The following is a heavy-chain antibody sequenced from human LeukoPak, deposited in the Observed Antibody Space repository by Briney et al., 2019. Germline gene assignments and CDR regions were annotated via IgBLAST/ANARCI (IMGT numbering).Heavy chain of an antibody. V-gene: IGHV1-69*05. D-gene: IGHD3-3*01. CDR1: GGTFSSYA. CDR3: ARDHRFAAWETLPVWFDP. Sequence: ASVKVSCKASGGTFSSYAISRVRQAPGQGLEWMGGIIPIFGTANYAQKFQGRVTITTDESTSTAYMELSSLRSEDTAVYYCARDHRFAAWETLPVWFDPWGQGTLVTVSS. CDR2: IIPIFGTA. J-gene: IGHJ5*02.